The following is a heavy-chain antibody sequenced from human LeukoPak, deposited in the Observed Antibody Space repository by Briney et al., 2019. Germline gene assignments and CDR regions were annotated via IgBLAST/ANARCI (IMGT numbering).Heavy chain of an antibody. V-gene: IGHV4-34*01. J-gene: IGHJ6*02. CDR1: GGSFSGYY. CDR2: INHSGST. CDR3: ARGSGHLYYYYGMDV. Sequence: SETLSLTCAVYGGSFSGYYWSWIRQPPGKGLEWIGEINHSGSTNYNPSLKSRVTISVDTSKDQFSLKLSSVTAADTAVYYCARGSGHLYYYYGMDVWGQGTTVTVPS.